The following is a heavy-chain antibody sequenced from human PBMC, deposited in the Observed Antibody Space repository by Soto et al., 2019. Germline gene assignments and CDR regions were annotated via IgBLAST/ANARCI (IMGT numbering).Heavy chain of an antibody. CDR2: ISYDGSNK. CDR1: GFTFSSYA. J-gene: IGHJ4*02. Sequence: QVQLVESGGGVVQSGRSLRLSCAASGFTFSSYAMHWVRQAPGKGLEWVAVISYDGSNKYYADSVKGRFTISRDNSKNTLYLQMNSLRAEDTAVYYCARDGLNVYFDYWGQGTLVTVSS. V-gene: IGHV3-30-3*01. D-gene: IGHD2-8*01. CDR3: ARDGLNVYFDY.